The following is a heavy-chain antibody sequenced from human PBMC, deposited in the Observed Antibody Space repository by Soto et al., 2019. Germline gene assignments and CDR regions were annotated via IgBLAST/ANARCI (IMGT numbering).Heavy chain of an antibody. J-gene: IGHJ1*01. D-gene: IGHD6-19*01. CDR3: AGAAVAGGTEYFQH. CDR2: IYSGGST. CDR1: GFTVSSNY. Sequence: EVQLVESGGGLIQPGGSLRLSCAASGFTVSSNYMSWVRQAPGKGLEWVSVIYSGGSTYYADSVKGRFTISRDNSKNTLYLQMNSLRAEDTAVYYCAGAAVAGGTEYFQHWGQGTLVTVSS. V-gene: IGHV3-53*01.